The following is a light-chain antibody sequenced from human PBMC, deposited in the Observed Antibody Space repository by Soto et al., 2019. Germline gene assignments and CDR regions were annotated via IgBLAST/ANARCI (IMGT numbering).Light chain of an antibody. J-gene: IGKJ5*01. CDR3: QQRSNWPPIT. V-gene: IGKV3-11*01. CDR1: QSVRNY. CDR2: DAS. Sequence: EIVLTQSPATLSLSPGERAILSCRASQSVRNYLAWFQQKPGQAPRLLIYDASNRATGIPARFSGSGSGTDFTLTISSLEPEDFAVYYCQQRSNWPPITFGQGTRLEIK.